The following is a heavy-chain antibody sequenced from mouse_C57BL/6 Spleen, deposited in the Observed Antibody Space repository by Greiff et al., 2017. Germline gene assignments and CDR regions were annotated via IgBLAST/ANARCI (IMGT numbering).Heavy chain of an antibody. CDR1: GYTFTDYY. V-gene: IGHV1-19*01. D-gene: IGHD2-2*01. J-gene: IGHJ2*01. CDR2: INPYNGGT. CDR3: ARIYYGYDGDY. Sequence: VQLQQSGPVLVKPGASVKMSCKASGYTFTDYYMNWVKQSHGKSLEWIGVINPYNGGTSYNQKFKGKATLTVDKSSSTAYMELNSLTSEDSAVYYCARIYYGYDGDYWGQGTTLTVSS.